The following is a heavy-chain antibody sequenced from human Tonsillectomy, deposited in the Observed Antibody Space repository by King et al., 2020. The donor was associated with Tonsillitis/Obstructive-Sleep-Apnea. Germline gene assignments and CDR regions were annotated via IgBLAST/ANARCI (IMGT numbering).Heavy chain of an antibody. J-gene: IGHJ6*03. V-gene: IGHV1-69*01. CDR2: IIPIFGGA. CDR1: GGTFSNSA. D-gene: IGHD1-26*01. Sequence: QLVQSGAEVKKPGSSVKVSCKASGGTFSNSAISWGRQAPGKGREWMGGIIPIFGGANYAQKFQGRVTITADESTNTAYMELSSLRSEDTAVYYCAGKSGSYYYYYMDVWGKGTTVTVSS. CDR3: AGKSGSYYYYYMDV.